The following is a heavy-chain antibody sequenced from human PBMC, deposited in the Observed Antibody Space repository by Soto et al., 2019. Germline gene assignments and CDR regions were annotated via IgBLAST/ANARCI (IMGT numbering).Heavy chain of an antibody. CDR2: IVPIFGTA. D-gene: IGHD5-12*01. J-gene: IGHJ4*02. CDR1: GGTFSSYA. V-gene: IGHV1-69*13. Sequence: ASVKVSCKASGGTFSSYAISWVRQAPGQGLEWMGGIVPIFGTANYAQKFQGRVTITADESTSTAYMELSSLRSEDTAVYYCASDRGWLQLIFDYWGQGTLVTVSS. CDR3: ASDRGWLQLIFDY.